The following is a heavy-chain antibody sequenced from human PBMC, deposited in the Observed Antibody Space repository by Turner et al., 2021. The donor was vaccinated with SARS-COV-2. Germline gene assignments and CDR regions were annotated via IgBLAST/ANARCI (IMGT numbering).Heavy chain of an antibody. CDR3: ARDGGGSGSYCYFDY. D-gene: IGHD3-10*01. CDR1: GFTFIGNG. V-gene: IGHV3-30*03. CDR2: ISYDGSNK. Sequence: QVQRVESGGGRFQPGRSLRLSCAASGFTFIGNGMDWVRQAPGKGLEWVAVISYDGSNKYYADSVKGRFTISRDNSKNTLYLQMNSLRAEDTAVYYCARDGGGSGSYCYFDYWGQGTLVTVSS. J-gene: IGHJ4*02.